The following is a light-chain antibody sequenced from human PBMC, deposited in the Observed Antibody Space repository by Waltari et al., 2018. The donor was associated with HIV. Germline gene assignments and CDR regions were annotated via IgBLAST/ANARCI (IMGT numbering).Light chain of an antibody. CDR1: STDVGGYHH. V-gene: IGLV2-11*01. Sequence: QSALTQPRSLSGSPGPSVTISCPVTSTDVGGYHHVSWYQQHPGKPPNLMIYDVSKRPSGVPDRFSGSKSGNTASLTISGLQAEDEADYYCCSYAGSYTWVFGGGTKLTVL. CDR3: CSYAGSYTWV. CDR2: DVS. J-gene: IGLJ3*02.